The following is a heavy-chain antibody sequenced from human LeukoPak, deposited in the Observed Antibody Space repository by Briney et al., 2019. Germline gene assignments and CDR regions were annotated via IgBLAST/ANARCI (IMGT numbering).Heavy chain of an antibody. D-gene: IGHD2-8*01. CDR2: ISGSGDST. CDR1: GFTSGSFA. CDR3: TKGRSRTNAICSSRFTDS. Sequence: GGSLRLSWAASGFTSGSFAMGWVRQAPGKGLEWVSAISGSGDSTYYADSVKGRFTISRDNSKNTLYLQMNSLRAEDTAVYYCTKGRSRTNAICSSRFTDSCGQGTMVTVSS. J-gene: IGHJ3*02. V-gene: IGHV3-23*01.